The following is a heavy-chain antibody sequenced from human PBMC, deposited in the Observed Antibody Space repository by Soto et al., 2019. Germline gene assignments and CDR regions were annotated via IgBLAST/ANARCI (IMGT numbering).Heavy chain of an antibody. V-gene: IGHV4-59*08. CDR2: IYYSGST. J-gene: IGHJ4*02. D-gene: IGHD3-10*01. Sequence: ETLSLTCTVSGGSISSYYCRWLRQPPGKGLEWIGYIYYSGSTNYNPSLKSRVTISVDTSKNQFSLKLNSMTAADTAVYYCARHNYGSGSTYFDYWGQGTLVTVSS. CDR1: GGSISSYY. CDR3: ARHNYGSGSTYFDY.